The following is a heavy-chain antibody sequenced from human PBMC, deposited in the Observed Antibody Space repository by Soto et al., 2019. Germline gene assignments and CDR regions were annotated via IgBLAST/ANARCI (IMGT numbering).Heavy chain of an antibody. CDR3: GRPPWGTGRVDYYYYMDV. CDR2: MNPNSGNT. CDR1: GYTFTDYD. Sequence: ASVKVSCKASGYTFTDYDINWVRQASGQGLEWMGWMNPNSGNTGYAQKFQGRVTMTRNTSISTAYMELNSLRSDDTAIYYCGRPPWGTGRVDYYYYMDVWGKGTTVTVSS. V-gene: IGHV1-8*01. D-gene: IGHD1-1*01. J-gene: IGHJ6*03.